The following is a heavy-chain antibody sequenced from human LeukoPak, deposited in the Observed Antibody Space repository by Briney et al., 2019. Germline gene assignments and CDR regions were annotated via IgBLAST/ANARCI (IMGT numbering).Heavy chain of an antibody. Sequence: NPSGTLSLTCAVSGGSISSSNWWSWVRQPPGKGLEWIGEIYHSGSTNYNPSLKSRVTISVDKSKNQFSLKLSSVTAADTAVYYCARRTTVTLGYGMDVWGQGTTVTVSS. V-gene: IGHV4-4*02. D-gene: IGHD4-17*01. CDR3: ARRTTVTLGYGMDV. CDR2: IYHSGST. CDR1: GGSISSSNW. J-gene: IGHJ6*02.